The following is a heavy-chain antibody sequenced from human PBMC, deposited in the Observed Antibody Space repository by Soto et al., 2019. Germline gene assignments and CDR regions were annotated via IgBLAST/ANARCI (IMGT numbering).Heavy chain of an antibody. V-gene: IGHV1-24*01. CDR1: GYTLTELS. J-gene: IGHJ5*02. CDR2: FDPEDGET. D-gene: IGHD3-22*01. CDR3: ARVKGSGYHNWFVP. Sequence: ASVKVSCKVSGYTLTELSMHWVRQAPGKGLEWMGGFDPEDGETIYAQKFQGRVTMTEDTSTDTAYMELSSLRSEDTAVYYCARVKGSGYHNWFVPWGQGTLVTVSS.